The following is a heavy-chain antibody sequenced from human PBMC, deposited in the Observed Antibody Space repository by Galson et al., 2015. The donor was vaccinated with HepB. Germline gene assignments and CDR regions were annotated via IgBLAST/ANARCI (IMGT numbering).Heavy chain of an antibody. V-gene: IGHV1-46*01. CDR2: INPSGGRT. Sequence: SVKVSCKASGYTFTNYYTHWVRQAPGQGLEWMGVINPSGGRTTYAQKFQGRATMTRDTSTTTLYMELSSLRSEDTAVYYCARDAGGYTYPIDYWGQGTLVTVSS. CDR1: GYTFTNYY. D-gene: IGHD5-18*01. CDR3: ARDAGGYTYPIDY. J-gene: IGHJ4*02.